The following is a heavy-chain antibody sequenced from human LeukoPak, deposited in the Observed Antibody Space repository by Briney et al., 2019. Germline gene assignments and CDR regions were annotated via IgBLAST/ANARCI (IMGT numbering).Heavy chain of an antibody. J-gene: IGHJ4*02. Sequence: SETLSLTCAVYGGSFSGYYWSWIRQPPGKGLEWIGEINHSGSTNYNPSLKSRVTISVDTSKNQFSLKLSSVTAADTAVYYCATSPVYSYGHPYYFDYWGQGTLVTVSS. D-gene: IGHD5-18*01. CDR3: ATSPVYSYGHPYYFDY. CDR1: GGSFSGYY. V-gene: IGHV4-34*01. CDR2: INHSGST.